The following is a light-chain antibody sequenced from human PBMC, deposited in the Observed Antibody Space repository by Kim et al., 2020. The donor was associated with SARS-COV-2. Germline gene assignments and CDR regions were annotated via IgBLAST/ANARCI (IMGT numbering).Light chain of an antibody. CDR2: GAS. CDR3: QQYGRSPPLT. Sequence: EIVLTQSPGTLSLSPGDRATLSCRASQSVDSNYLAWYQQKPGQAPRLLIDGASSSAAGIPNRFTGSGSATDFTHTISRLGPEGFSVYFCQQYGRSPPLTFGGGDKVDIK. CDR1: QSVDSNY. J-gene: IGKJ4*01. V-gene: IGKV3-20*01.